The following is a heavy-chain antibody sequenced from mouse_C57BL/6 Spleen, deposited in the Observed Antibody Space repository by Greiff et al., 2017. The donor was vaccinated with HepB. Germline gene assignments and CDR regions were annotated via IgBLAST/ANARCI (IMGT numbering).Heavy chain of an antibody. CDR3: ARMTAQASFAY. J-gene: IGHJ3*01. CDR2: INPSSGYT. Sequence: VQRVESGAELAKPGASVKLSCKASGYTFTSYWMHWVKQRPGQGLEWIGYINPSSGYTKYNQKFKDKATLTADKSSSTAYMQLSSLTYEDSAVYYCARMTAQASFAYWGQGTLVTVSA. V-gene: IGHV1-7*01. D-gene: IGHD3-2*02. CDR1: GYTFTSYW.